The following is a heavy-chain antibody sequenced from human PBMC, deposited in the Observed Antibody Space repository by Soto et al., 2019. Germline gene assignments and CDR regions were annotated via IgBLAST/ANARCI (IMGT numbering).Heavy chain of an antibody. Sequence: EVQLLESGGGLVQPGGSLRLSCAASGFTFSSYAMNWVRQAPGKGLEWVSVISGSDGSTYYADSLKGRFTISRDNSKNTLNLQMNSLIAEDTAVYYCARRSSSFYFDYWGPGTLVTVSS. CDR2: ISGSDGST. J-gene: IGHJ4*02. V-gene: IGHV3-23*01. CDR3: ARRSSSFYFDY. D-gene: IGHD6-13*01. CDR1: GFTFSSYA.